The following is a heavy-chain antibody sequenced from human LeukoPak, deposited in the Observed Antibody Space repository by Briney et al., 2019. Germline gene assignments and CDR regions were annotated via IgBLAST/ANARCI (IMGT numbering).Heavy chain of an antibody. CDR1: GFTFSSYS. CDR3: ARDLPCSSTSCLYYCYYMDV. V-gene: IGHV3-48*01. CDR2: ISSSSSTI. J-gene: IGHJ6*03. Sequence: PGGSLRLSCAASGFTFSSYSMNWVRQAPGKGLEWVSYISSSSSTIYYADSVKGRFTISRDNAKNSLYLQMNSLRAEDTAVYYCARDLPCSSTSCLYYCYYMDVWGKGTTVTVSS. D-gene: IGHD2-2*01.